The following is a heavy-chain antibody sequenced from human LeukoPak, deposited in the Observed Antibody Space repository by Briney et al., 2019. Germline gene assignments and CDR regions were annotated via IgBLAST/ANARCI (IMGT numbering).Heavy chain of an antibody. Sequence: KGGESLKISCKGSGYSFTSYWIGWVRQMPGKGLEWMGIIYPGDSDTRYSPSFQGQVTISADKSISTAYLQWSSLKASDTAMYYCARHRDITMVRGVLDYWGQGTLVTVSS. CDR1: GYSFTSYW. CDR2: IYPGDSDT. CDR3: ARHRDITMVRGVLDY. V-gene: IGHV5-51*01. J-gene: IGHJ4*02. D-gene: IGHD3-10*01.